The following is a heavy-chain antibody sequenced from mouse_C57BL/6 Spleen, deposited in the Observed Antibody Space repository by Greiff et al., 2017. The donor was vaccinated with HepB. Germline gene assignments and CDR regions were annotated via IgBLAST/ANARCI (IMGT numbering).Heavy chain of an antibody. D-gene: IGHD3-2*02. CDR3: ARKTTAQATGGFAY. J-gene: IGHJ3*01. CDR1: GYTFTSYW. V-gene: IGHV1-64*01. Sequence: VQLQQPGAELVKPGASVKLSCKASGYTFTSYWMHWVKQRPGQGLEWIGMIHPNSGSTNYNEKFKSKATLTVDKSSSTAYMQLSSLTSEDSAVYYCARKTTAQATGGFAYWGQGTLVTVSA. CDR2: IHPNSGST.